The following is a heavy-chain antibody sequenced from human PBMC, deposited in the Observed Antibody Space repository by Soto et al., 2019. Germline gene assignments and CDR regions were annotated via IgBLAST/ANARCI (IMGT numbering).Heavy chain of an antibody. Sequence: QVQLQESGPGLVKPSQTLSLTYTVSGGSISSGGYYWSWIRQHPGKGLEWIGYIYYSGSTYYNPSLKSRVTISVDTSKNQFSLKLSSVTAADTAVYYCARGGYVSAYYGMDVWGQGTTVTVSS. V-gene: IGHV4-31*03. CDR1: GGSISSGGYY. J-gene: IGHJ6*02. D-gene: IGHD3-16*01. CDR2: IYYSGST. CDR3: ARGGYVSAYYGMDV.